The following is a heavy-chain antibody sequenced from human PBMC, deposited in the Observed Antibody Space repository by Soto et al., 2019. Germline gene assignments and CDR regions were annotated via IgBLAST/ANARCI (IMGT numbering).Heavy chain of an antibody. CDR3: ARAGAAMGPFDY. CDR1: GGTVSSYA. D-gene: IGHD5-18*01. J-gene: IGHJ4*02. V-gene: IGHV1-69*01. Sequence: QVQLVQSVAEVKKPGSSVKVSCKASGGTVSSYAISWVRQAPGQGLEWMGGIIPIFGTANYAQKFQGRVTITADESTSTAYMELSSLRSEDTAVYYCARAGAAMGPFDYWGQGTLVTVSS. CDR2: IIPIFGTA.